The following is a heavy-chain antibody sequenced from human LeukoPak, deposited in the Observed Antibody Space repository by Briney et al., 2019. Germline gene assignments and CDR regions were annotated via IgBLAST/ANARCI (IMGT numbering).Heavy chain of an antibody. CDR2: ISAYNANT. CDR3: ARDSIPGAHYDFWTSDHFDY. CDR1: GGTFSSYA. J-gene: IGHJ4*02. Sequence: GASVKVSCKASGGTFSSYAINWVRQAPGQGLEWMGWISAYNANTNYAQKLQGRVTMTTDTSTSTAYMELRSLTSDDTAVYYCARDSIPGAHYDFWTSDHFDYWGQGTLVTVSS. V-gene: IGHV1-18*01. D-gene: IGHD3-3*01.